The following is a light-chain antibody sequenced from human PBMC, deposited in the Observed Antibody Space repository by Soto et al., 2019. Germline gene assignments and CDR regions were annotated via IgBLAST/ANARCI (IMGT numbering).Light chain of an antibody. Sequence: QSALTQPPSVSGSPGQSVTISCTGTSSDVGSYNRVSWYQQPPGTAPKVMINDVSNRPSGVPDRFSGSKSGNTASLTISGLQAEDESDYYCSSYTSSSTYVFGTGTKVTVL. CDR1: SSDVGSYNR. CDR2: DVS. J-gene: IGLJ1*01. V-gene: IGLV2-18*02. CDR3: SSYTSSSTYV.